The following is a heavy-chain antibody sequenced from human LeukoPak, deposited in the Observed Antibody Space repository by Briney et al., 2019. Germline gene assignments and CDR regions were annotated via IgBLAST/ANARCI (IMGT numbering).Heavy chain of an antibody. CDR3: ARDSFVVVVPASGAGWFDP. CDR1: GFTLSSYS. Sequence: PGGSLRLSCAASGFTLSSYSMNWVRQAPGKGLEWVSYISSRSATIYYADSVKGRFTISRDNAKNSLYLQMNSLRAEDTAVYYCARDSFVVVVPASGAGWFDPWGQGTLVTVSS. J-gene: IGHJ5*02. V-gene: IGHV3-48*01. D-gene: IGHD2-2*01. CDR2: ISSRSATI.